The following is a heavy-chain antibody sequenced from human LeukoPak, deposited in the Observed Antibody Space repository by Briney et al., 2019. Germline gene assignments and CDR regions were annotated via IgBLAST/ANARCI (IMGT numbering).Heavy chain of an antibody. CDR1: GFTVSSNY. CDR2: IYSGGST. Sequence: GGSLRLSCAASGFTVSSNYMSWVRQAPGKGLEWVSVIYSGGSTYYADSVKGRFTISRDNSKNTLYLQMNSLRAEDTAVYYCARSSGYDPIDYWGQGTLVTVSP. V-gene: IGHV3-66*01. D-gene: IGHD5-12*01. J-gene: IGHJ4*02. CDR3: ARSSGYDPIDY.